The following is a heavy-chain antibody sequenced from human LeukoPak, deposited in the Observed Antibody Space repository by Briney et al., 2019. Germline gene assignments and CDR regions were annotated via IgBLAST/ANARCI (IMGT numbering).Heavy chain of an antibody. J-gene: IGHJ4*02. CDR3: ARLGYCSGGSCYGGDFDY. Sequence: GGSLRLSCAATGFTISNFWMHWVRQAPGKGLVWVSLINIDGTSISYADSVKGRFTISRDNAKNTLYLQMNSLRAEDTAVYYCARLGYCSGGSCYGGDFDYWGQGTLVTVSS. D-gene: IGHD2-15*01. V-gene: IGHV3-74*01. CDR2: INIDGTSI. CDR1: GFTISNFW.